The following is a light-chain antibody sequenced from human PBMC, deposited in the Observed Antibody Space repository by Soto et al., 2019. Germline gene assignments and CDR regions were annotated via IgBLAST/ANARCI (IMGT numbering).Light chain of an antibody. J-gene: IGLJ3*02. CDR3: QSWGTGNRV. CDR1: RGYNNYA. CDR2: VNSDGSH. Sequence: QPVLTQPPSASASLGASVNLTCIRSRGYNNYAIAWHQQQPGRGPRYLMKVNSDGSHNKGDGIPDRFSGSSSGAARHLTVPGLQYEDEAVYFCQSWGTGNRVFGGGTKLTVL. V-gene: IGLV4-69*02.